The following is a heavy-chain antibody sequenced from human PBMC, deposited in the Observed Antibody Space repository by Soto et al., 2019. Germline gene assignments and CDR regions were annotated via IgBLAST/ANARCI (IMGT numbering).Heavy chain of an antibody. J-gene: IGHJ6*02. D-gene: IGHD3-10*01. Sequence: QVQLVESGGGVVQPGRSLRLSCAASGFTFSSYGMHWVRQAPGKGLEWVAVISYDGSNKYYADSVKGRFTISRDNSKNTMYLQMNSLRAEDTAVYYCAKGTEVRRRSTMVRGVKVPYCGMDVWGQGTTVTVSS. V-gene: IGHV3-30*18. CDR2: ISYDGSNK. CDR3: AKGTEVRRRSTMVRGVKVPYCGMDV. CDR1: GFTFSSYG.